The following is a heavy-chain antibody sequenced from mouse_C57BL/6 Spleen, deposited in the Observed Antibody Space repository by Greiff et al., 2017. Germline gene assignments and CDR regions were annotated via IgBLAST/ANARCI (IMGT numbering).Heavy chain of an antibody. D-gene: IGHD1-1*01. CDR1: GYTFTSYW. CDR3: ARSGYYCSSYGDY. J-gene: IGHJ2*01. Sequence: QVQLQQPGAELVRPGSSVKLSCKASGYTFTSYWMDWVKQRPGQGLEWIGNIYPSDSETHYNQKFKDKATLTVDKSSSTAYMQLSSLTSEDSAVYYCARSGYYCSSYGDYWGQGTTLTVSS. CDR2: IYPSDSET. V-gene: IGHV1-61*01.